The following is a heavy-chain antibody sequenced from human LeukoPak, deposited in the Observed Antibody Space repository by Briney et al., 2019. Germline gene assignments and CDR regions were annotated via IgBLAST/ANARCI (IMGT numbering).Heavy chain of an antibody. CDR1: GYTFTSHG. D-gene: IGHD3-9*01. CDR2: ISGYNGNT. CDR3: TRVATGYSWFDP. J-gene: IGHJ5*02. V-gene: IGHV1-18*01. Sequence: ASVKVSCKASGYTFTSHGISWVRQAPGQGLEWMGWISGYNGNTNYAQKFQGRVTMTTDTSTNTAYMELRSLRPDDTAVYYCTRVATGYSWFDPWGQGTLVTVSS.